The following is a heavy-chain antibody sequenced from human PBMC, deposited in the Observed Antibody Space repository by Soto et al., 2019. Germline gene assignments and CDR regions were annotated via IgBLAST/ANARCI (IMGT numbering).Heavy chain of an antibody. J-gene: IGHJ4*02. CDR3: GPQILWFGELPDFDH. V-gene: IGHV3-23*01. CDR2: ISVNGGST. CDR1: AFTFSNQA. D-gene: IGHD3-10*01. Sequence: EVHLLESGGGLVQPGGSLRLSCEASAFTFSNQAMSWVRQAPGKGLEWVSTISVNGGSTYYADSVRGRFTISRDNSKNTLYLQMNSLRDEDTAVYYCGPQILWFGELPDFDHWGQGTLVTVSS.